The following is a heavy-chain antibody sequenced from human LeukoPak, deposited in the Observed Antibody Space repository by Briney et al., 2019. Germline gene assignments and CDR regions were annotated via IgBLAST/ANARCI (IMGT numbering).Heavy chain of an antibody. V-gene: IGHV4-39*01. CDR2: IYYSGST. Sequence: SETLSLTCTVSGGSISSSSYYWGWIRQPPGKGLEWIGSIYYSGSTYYNPSLKSRVTISVDTSKNQFSLKVTSVTAADTAVYYCVRHGGGYCSGGSCYVDYWGRGTLVTVSS. D-gene: IGHD2-15*01. J-gene: IGHJ4*02. CDR1: GGSISSSSYY. CDR3: VRHGGGYCSGGSCYVDY.